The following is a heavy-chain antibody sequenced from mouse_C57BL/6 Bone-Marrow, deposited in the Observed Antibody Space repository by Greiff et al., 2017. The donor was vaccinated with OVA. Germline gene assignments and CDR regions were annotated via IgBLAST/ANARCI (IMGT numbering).Heavy chain of an antibody. CDR1: GFTFSSYG. J-gene: IGHJ2*01. Sequence: EVKVVESGGDLVKPGGSLKLSCAASGFTFSSYGMSWVRQTPDKRLEWVATISSGGSYTYYPDSVKGRFTISRDNAKNTLYLQMSSLKSEDTAMYYCARRGYYGSSWDYFDYWGQGTTLTVSS. CDR3: ARRGYYGSSWDYFDY. CDR2: ISSGGSYT. D-gene: IGHD1-1*01. V-gene: IGHV5-6*02.